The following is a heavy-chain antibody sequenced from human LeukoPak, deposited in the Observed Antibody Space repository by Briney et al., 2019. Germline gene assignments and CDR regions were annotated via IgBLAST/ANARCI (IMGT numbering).Heavy chain of an antibody. Sequence: GASVKVSCKASGYSFATYGIAWVRQAPGQGLEWMGWIDPNSGGTNYAQKFQGRVTMTRDTSISTAYMELSRLRSDDTAVYYCARVLGPIFGVVRYHVLDYWGQGTLVTVSS. D-gene: IGHD3-3*01. V-gene: IGHV1-2*02. CDR1: GYSFATYG. CDR3: ARVLGPIFGVVRYHVLDY. J-gene: IGHJ4*02. CDR2: IDPNSGGT.